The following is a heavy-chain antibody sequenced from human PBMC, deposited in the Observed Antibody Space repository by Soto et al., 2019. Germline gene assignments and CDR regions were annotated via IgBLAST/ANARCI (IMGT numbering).Heavy chain of an antibody. V-gene: IGHV3-21*01. CDR2: ISSSSSYI. J-gene: IGHJ6*02. D-gene: IGHD6-19*01. CDR1: AFTFSSDS. Sequence: GGSLRLSCAASAFTFSSDSMNWVRQAPGKGLEWVSSISSSSSYIYYADSVKGRFTISRDNAKNSLYLQMNSLRAEDTAVYYCARVGIAVDLGYYYGMDVWGQGTTVTVSS. CDR3: ARVGIAVDLGYYYGMDV.